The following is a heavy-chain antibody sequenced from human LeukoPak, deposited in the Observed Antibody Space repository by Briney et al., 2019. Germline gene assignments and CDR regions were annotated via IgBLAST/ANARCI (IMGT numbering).Heavy chain of an antibody. J-gene: IGHJ4*02. CDR1: GYTFTTYT. Sequence: ASVKVSCKASGYTFTTYTMHWVRQAPGQRLEWMGWINAGNGNTKYSQKFQGRVTITRDTSASTAYMDLSSLRSEDTAVYYCAREIDRDGYNRFFDYWGQGILVTVSS. V-gene: IGHV1-3*01. CDR3: AREIDRDGYNRFFDY. CDR2: INAGNGNT. D-gene: IGHD5-24*01.